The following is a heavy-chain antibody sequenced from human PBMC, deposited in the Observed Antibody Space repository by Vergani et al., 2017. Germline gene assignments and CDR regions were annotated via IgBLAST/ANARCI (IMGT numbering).Heavy chain of an antibody. J-gene: IGHJ4*02. D-gene: IGHD3-16*01. Sequence: QVQLVESGGGGVQRGGSLRLSCATSGFTLSNYDMKWIRQGPGKGLEFVAFIQFYGSNQHYADSVKGRFTLSRNFSKNTRYLKLNSLRTDDTATYYCAKHFRGWGIDYWGQGTQVIVSS. CDR2: IQFYGSNQ. V-gene: IGHV3-30*02. CDR3: AKHFRGWGIDY. CDR1: GFTLSNYD.